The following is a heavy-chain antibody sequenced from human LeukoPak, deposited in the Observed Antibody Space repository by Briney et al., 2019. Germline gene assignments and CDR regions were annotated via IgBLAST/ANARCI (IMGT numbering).Heavy chain of an antibody. CDR1: GDSISDYY. CDR2: VHYTGRT. J-gene: IGHJ3*02. D-gene: IGHD6-13*01. CDR3: AREPHPFTSSWYDAFDI. V-gene: IGHV4-59*01. Sequence: SSETLSLTCTVSGDSISDYYWSWIRQPPGKGLEWIGYVHYTGRTDYNPSLKSRVTISIDTSKKQFSLKLTSATAADTAIYYCAREPHPFTSSWYDAFDIWGQGTMVTVSS.